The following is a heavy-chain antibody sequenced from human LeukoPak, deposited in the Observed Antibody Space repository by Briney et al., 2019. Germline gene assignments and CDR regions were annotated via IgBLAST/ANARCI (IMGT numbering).Heavy chain of an antibody. V-gene: IGHV4-39*01. CDR1: GGSISSSSYY. J-gene: IGHJ6*02. Sequence: PSETLSLTCTVSGGSISSSSYYWGWIRQPPGKGLEWIGSIYYSGSTYYNPSLKSRVTISVDTSKNQFSLKLSSVTAADTAVYYCARPCFDNWYGCGYGMDVWGQGTTVTVSS. D-gene: IGHD1-20*01. CDR2: IYYSGST. CDR3: ARPCFDNWYGCGYGMDV.